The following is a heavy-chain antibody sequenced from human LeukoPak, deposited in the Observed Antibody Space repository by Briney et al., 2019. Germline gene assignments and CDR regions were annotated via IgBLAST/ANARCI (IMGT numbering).Heavy chain of an antibody. CDR2: ISYGGITE. D-gene: IGHD6-19*01. CDR3: AKDIATGWSIKYFFDY. Sequence: PGGALRLSCEASGFAFSSSAMHWVRQAPGKGLEWVSLISYGGITEDYSDSVKGRFTISRDNFKKTLFLQMHSLRDEDTAVYYCAKDIATGWSIKYFFDYWGEGALVTVSS. CDR1: GFAFSSSA. J-gene: IGHJ4*02. V-gene: IGHV3-30*04.